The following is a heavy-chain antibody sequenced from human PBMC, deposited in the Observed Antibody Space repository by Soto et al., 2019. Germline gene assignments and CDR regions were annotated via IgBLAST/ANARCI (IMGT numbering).Heavy chain of an antibody. CDR3: AREGINYDSSEIRSDY. Sequence: ASVKVSCKASGYTFTSYYMHWVQQAPGQGLEWMGIINPSGGSTSYAQKFQGRVTMTRDTSTSTVYMELSSLRSEDTAVYYCAREGINYDSSEIRSDYRGQGTLVTVSS. V-gene: IGHV1-46*01. CDR1: GYTFTSYY. CDR2: INPSGGST. J-gene: IGHJ4*02. D-gene: IGHD3-22*01.